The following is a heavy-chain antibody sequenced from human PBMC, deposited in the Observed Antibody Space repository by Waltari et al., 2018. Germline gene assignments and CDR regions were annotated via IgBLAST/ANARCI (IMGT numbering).Heavy chain of an antibody. D-gene: IGHD6-19*01. CDR1: GGTFSSYA. J-gene: IGHJ4*02. CDR2: IIPILGIA. CDR3: ASGWYGPEAPLGYYFDY. Sequence: QVQLVQSGAEVKKPGSSVKVSCKASGGTFSSYAISWVRQAPGQGLEWMGRIIPILGIANYAQKFQGRVTITADKSTSTAYMELSSLRSEDTAVYYCASGWYGPEAPLGYYFDYWGQGTLVTVSS. V-gene: IGHV1-69*04.